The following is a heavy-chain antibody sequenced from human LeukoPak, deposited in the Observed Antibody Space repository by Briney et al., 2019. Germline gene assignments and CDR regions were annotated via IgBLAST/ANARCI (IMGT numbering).Heavy chain of an antibody. D-gene: IGHD1-26*01. V-gene: IGHV1-8*03. CDR2: MNPNSGNT. CDR1: GYTFTSYD. CDR3: ARGGRGIGSLCAFDI. J-gene: IGHJ3*02. Sequence: GASVKVSCKASGYTFTSYDINWVRQATGQGLEWMGWMNPNSGNTGYAQKLQGRVTITRNTSISTAYMELSSLRSEDTAVYYCARGGRGIGSLCAFDIWGQGTMVTVSS.